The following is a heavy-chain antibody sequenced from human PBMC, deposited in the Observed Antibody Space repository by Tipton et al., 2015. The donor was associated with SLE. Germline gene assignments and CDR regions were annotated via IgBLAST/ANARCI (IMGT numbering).Heavy chain of an antibody. CDR3: ARAFRLGLDSFDI. D-gene: IGHD3/OR15-3a*01. V-gene: IGHV3-74*01. CDR2: IETDGRST. J-gene: IGHJ3*02. CDR1: GFTFSDYW. Sequence: GSLRLSCVGSGFTFSDYWMTWVRQVPGKGLAWVSRIETDGRSTAYADSVKGRFTVSRDNAQDTLFLQMNSLRAEDSGVYYCARAFRLGLDSFDIWGQGTTVTVSA.